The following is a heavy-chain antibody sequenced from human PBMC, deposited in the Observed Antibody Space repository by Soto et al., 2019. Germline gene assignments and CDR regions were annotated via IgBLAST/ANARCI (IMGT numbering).Heavy chain of an antibody. Sequence: GSLRLSCAAAGLTLSSYEMNWVRQAPGRGLEWVSYISSSGSTIYYADSVKGRFTISRDNAKNSLYLQMNILRAEDTAVYYCARVHHSSSWYARPHFDYWGQGTLVTVSS. J-gene: IGHJ4*02. CDR3: ARVHHSSSWYARPHFDY. CDR1: GLTLSSYE. V-gene: IGHV3-48*03. D-gene: IGHD6-13*01. CDR2: ISSSGSTI.